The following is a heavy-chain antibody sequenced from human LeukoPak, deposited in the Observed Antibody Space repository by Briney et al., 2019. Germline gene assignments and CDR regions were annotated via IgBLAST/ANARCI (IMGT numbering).Heavy chain of an antibody. J-gene: IGHJ4*02. CDR2: TNHSGST. D-gene: IGHD5-12*01. CDR3: AREGGVQGRGYDFDY. Sequence: SETLSLTCAVYGGSFSGYYWSWIRQPPGKGLEWIGETNHSGSTNYNPSLKSRVTISVDTSKNQFSLKLSSVTAADTAVYYCAREGGVQGRGYDFDYWGQGTLVTVSS. V-gene: IGHV4-34*01. CDR1: GGSFSGYY.